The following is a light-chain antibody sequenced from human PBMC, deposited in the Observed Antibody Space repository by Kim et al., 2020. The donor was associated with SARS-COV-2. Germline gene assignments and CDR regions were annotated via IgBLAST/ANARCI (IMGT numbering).Light chain of an antibody. CDR2: GAS. V-gene: IGKV3-15*01. CDR1: QSVISN. Sequence: SVSPGERATLSCRASQSVISNLAWIQQKPGQAPRLLIYGASSRATGIPARFSGSASGTEFTLTISSLQSEDFAVYYCLQYNNWPYTFGQGTKLEI. CDR3: LQYNNWPYT. J-gene: IGKJ2*01.